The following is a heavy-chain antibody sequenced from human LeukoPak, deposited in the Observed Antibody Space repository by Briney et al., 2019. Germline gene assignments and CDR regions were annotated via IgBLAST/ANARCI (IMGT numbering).Heavy chain of an antibody. V-gene: IGHV4-59*08. Sequence: PSETLSLTCTVSGGSVRTYXWXXXRQPXGXXXXXIGYIYNSESTNYXXSLKXXVXXXVDTSKNQFSLKLTSVTAADTAVYYCALGYGGGVGDHWGQGILVTVSS. J-gene: IGHJ4*02. CDR1: GGSVRTYX. CDR2: IYNSEST. CDR3: ALGYGGGVGDH. D-gene: IGHD4-23*01.